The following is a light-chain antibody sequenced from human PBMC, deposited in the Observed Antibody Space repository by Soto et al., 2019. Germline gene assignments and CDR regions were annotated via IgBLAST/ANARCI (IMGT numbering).Light chain of an antibody. J-gene: IGKJ1*01. CDR2: GAS. CDR3: QHDKGWPPWT. V-gene: IGKV3-15*01. CDR1: QSVSSN. Sequence: EIVMTQSPATLSVSPGERATLSCRASQSVSSNLAWYQQKPGQAPRLLIYGASTRASGIPGRFSGSGSGTEFTLTISSLQSEDFAIYYCQHDKGWPPWTFGQGNKVEIK.